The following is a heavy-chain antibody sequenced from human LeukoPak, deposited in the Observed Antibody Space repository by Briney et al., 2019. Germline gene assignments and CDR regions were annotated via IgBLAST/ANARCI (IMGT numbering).Heavy chain of an antibody. CDR1: GFTFRSYA. V-gene: IGHV3-23*01. Sequence: SGGSLRLSCSASGFTFRSYAMAWVRQAPGTGLWWVSAISNSGRNTYYADSVKGRFTISRDNSKNTLYLQMNSLRAEDTAVYYCAKDFNDYGDYYFDYWGQGTLVTVSS. CDR2: ISNSGRNT. CDR3: AKDFNDYGDYYFDY. J-gene: IGHJ4*02. D-gene: IGHD4-17*01.